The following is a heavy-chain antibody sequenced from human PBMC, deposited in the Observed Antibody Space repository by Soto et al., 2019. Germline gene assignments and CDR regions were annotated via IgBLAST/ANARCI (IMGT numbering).Heavy chain of an antibody. CDR3: ARFVRHQLPTIDF. CDR2: MNPESRNT. CDR1: GYTFTSYD. D-gene: IGHD2-2*01. V-gene: IGHV1-8*01. J-gene: IGHJ4*02. Sequence: QVQLVQSGAEVKEPGASVRVSCKASGYTFTSYDINWVRQATGQGLEWMGWMNPESRNTGYAQKFQGRVTMTRDISISTAYMALTSLRSEDTAVYYCARFVRHQLPTIDFWGQGTLVTVSS.